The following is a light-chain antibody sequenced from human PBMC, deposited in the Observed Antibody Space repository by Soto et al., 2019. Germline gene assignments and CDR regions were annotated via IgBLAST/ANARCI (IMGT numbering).Light chain of an antibody. CDR3: HQSFSPLLT. V-gene: IGKV1-39*01. J-gene: IGKJ4*01. CDR1: QSITNY. Sequence: DIQMTQSPSSLSASVGDRVTMTCRASQSITNYLNWYQQKPGKAPKLLIYAALNLQSGVPSRFSGSGSGTAFTLTISSLQPEDFATYYCHQSFSPLLTFGGGTKVDIK. CDR2: AAL.